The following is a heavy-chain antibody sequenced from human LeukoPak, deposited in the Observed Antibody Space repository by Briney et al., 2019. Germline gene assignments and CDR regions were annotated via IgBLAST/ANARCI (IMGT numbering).Heavy chain of an antibody. V-gene: IGHV3-64D*09. CDR3: VKPADTGSWYDY. J-gene: IGHJ4*02. CDR1: GFPFSAFT. D-gene: IGHD6-13*01. CDR2: ITTNGGTT. Sequence: PGGSLRLSCSASGFPFSAFTMHWVRLAAGKTLENVAAITTNGGTTYYADSAKGRISISRANSKYILYLQMSSLKPEDTAVYYCVKPADTGSWYDYWGQGTLVTVSS.